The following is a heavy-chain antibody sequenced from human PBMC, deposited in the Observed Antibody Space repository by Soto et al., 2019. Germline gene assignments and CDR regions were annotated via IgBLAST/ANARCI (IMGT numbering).Heavy chain of an antibody. D-gene: IGHD2-15*01. CDR2: IYYSGST. J-gene: IGHJ1*01. V-gene: IGHV4-31*03. Sequence: QVQLQESGPGLVKPSQTLSLTCTVSGGSISSGGYYWSWIRQHPGKGLEWIGYIYYSGSTYYNPSLKSRVTISVDTSKNQFSLKLSSVTAADTAVYYCARMVVVVVAATPGYFQHWGQGTLVTVSS. CDR3: ARMVVVVVAATPGYFQH. CDR1: GGSISSGGYY.